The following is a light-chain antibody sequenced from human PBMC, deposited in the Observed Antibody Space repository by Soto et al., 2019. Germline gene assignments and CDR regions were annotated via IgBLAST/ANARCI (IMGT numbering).Light chain of an antibody. J-gene: IGKJ4*01. CDR2: DAS. V-gene: IGKV3-11*01. Sequence: EIVLTQSPATLSLSPGERATLSCRASQSVSSYLAWYQQKPGQAPRLLIYDASNRATGIPARFSGSGSGTDFTLTISSLEPEDFAVYYCQQRRNWPPVFGGGTKV. CDR1: QSVSSY. CDR3: QQRRNWPPV.